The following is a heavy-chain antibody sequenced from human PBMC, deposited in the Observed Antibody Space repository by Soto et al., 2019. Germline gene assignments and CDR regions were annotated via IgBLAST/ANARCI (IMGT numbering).Heavy chain of an antibody. CDR1: GFTFSIYW. D-gene: IGHD2-15*01. CDR3: ARPPGWRDAFDI. Sequence: EVQLVESGGGLVQPGGSLRLSCAASGFTFSIYWMGWVRQAPGKELEWVANIKTDGSEKYYADSVKGRFTISRDNAKNSLYLQMDSLRAEDTGVYYCARPPGWRDAFDIWGQGTLVTVSS. V-gene: IGHV3-7*01. CDR2: IKTDGSEK. J-gene: IGHJ3*02.